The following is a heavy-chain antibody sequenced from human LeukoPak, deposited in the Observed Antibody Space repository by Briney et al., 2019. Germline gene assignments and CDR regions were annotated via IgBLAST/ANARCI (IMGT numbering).Heavy chain of an antibody. CDR3: AREYSYGYDDWFDP. CDR2: ISPPGGTT. D-gene: IGHD5-18*01. J-gene: IGHJ5*02. Sequence: GGSLRLSCAASGFTFSNHAMSWFRQAPGKGLEWVSAISPPGGTTYFAGSVKGRFNISRDNSKNTLYLQMNSLRAGDTAIYYCAREYSYGYDDWFDPWGQGTLVTVSS. V-gene: IGHV3-23*01. CDR1: GFTFSNHA.